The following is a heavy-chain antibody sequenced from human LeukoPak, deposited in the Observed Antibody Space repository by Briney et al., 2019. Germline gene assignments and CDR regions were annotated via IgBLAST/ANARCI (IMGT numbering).Heavy chain of an antibody. J-gene: IGHJ4*02. CDR2: NSVSSKTI. CDR1: GFSFSSYN. D-gene: IGHD3-9*01. V-gene: IGHV3-48*04. Sequence: GGSLRLSCAASGFSFSSYNFNWVRQAPGRGLEWISYNSVSSKTIYYADSVKGRFTISRDNARNSLYLQMTSLRAEDTAVYYCARLAQQRFNSDWYPDYWGQGTLVTVSS. CDR3: ARLAQQRFNSDWYPDY.